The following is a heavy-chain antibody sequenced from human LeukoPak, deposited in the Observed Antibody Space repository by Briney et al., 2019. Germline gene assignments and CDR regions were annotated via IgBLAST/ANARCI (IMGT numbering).Heavy chain of an antibody. J-gene: IGHJ5*02. D-gene: IGHD4-17*01. CDR1: GFTFSSYA. Sequence: AGGSLRLSCAASGFTFSSYAMTWVRQAPGEGLEWASAISGSGAYTQYADSVKGRFTISRDNSKNTLYLLMTSLRADDTAVYYCATVKYDYGDPVGWFDPWGQGTLVTVSS. CDR2: ISGSGAYT. CDR3: ATVKYDYGDPVGWFDP. V-gene: IGHV3-23*01.